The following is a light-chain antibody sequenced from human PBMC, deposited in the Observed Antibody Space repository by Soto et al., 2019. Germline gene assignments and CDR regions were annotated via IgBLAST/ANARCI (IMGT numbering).Light chain of an antibody. CDR2: VEGSGSF. V-gene: IGLV4-60*02. Sequence: QSVLTQSSSASASLGSSVKLTCTLSSGHSSYIIAWHQQQPGKAPRYLMKVEGSGSFNKGSGVPDRFSGYRSGADRYLTISNLQFEDEADYYCETWDSNTWVFGGGTKLTV. CDR3: ETWDSNTWV. CDR1: SGHSSYI. J-gene: IGLJ3*02.